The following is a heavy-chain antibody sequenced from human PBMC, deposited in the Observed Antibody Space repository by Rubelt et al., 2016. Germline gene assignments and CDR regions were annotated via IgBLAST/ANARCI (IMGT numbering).Heavy chain of an antibody. Sequence: QVQLVQSGAEVKKPGASVKVSCKASGYTFTSYAMHWVRQAPGQRLEWMGWINAGNGNTKYSQKFQGQVTITRDTSGSTAYMELSSLRSEDTAVYYCARGLGLGYSSSWFNWFDPWGQGTLVTVSS. J-gene: IGHJ5*02. CDR3: ARGLGLGYSSSWFNWFDP. CDR2: INAGNGNT. D-gene: IGHD6-13*01. V-gene: IGHV1-3*01. CDR1: GYTFTSYA.